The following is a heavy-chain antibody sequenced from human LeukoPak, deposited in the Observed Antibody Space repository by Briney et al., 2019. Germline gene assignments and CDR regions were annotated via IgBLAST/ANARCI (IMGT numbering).Heavy chain of an antibody. CDR2: IFSGGSP. D-gene: IGHD1-14*01. J-gene: IGHJ3*02. V-gene: IGHV3-53*01. CDR1: GFTVSDNY. Sequence: GSLRLSCAASGFTVSDNYMNWVRQAPGKGLEWVSVIFSGGSPYYADSVKGRFTISRDNTKNSLYLQMNSLRAEDTAVYYCAREAEEAFDIWGQGTMVTVSS. CDR3: AREAEEAFDI.